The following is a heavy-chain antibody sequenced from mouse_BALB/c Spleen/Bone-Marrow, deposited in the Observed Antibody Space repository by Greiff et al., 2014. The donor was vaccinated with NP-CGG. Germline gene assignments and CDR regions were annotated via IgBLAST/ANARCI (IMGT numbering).Heavy chain of an antibody. D-gene: IGHD2-4*01. CDR1: GYTFSNYW. J-gene: IGHJ3*01. CDR2: ILPGSGRN. V-gene: IGHV1-9*01. Sequence: QVQLKESGAELMKPGASVKISCKAIGYTFSNYWVEGGKQRPGHGLEWIGEILPGSGRNHYIEKFKGKATFPADSSSNTAYMQLSSLTSEDSFVYYCARGYDYASFAYWGQGTLVTVSA. CDR3: ARGYDYASFAY.